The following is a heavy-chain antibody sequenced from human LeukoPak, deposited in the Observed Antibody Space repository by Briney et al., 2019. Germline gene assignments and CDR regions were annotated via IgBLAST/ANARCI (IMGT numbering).Heavy chain of an antibody. Sequence: PGGSVTLSCAASGFTFSNFAMTWVRQAPGKGLEWVSSIVGSSSTYYADSLKGRFTISRDNAKNSLYLQMNSLRAEDTAVYYCARIGAGSSRDYWGQGTLVIVTS. J-gene: IGHJ4*02. CDR2: IVGSSST. CDR1: GFTFSNFA. CDR3: ARIGAGSSRDY. V-gene: IGHV3-21*01. D-gene: IGHD6-13*01.